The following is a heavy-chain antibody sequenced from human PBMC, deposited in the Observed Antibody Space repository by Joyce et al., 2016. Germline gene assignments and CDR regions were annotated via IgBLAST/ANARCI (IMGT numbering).Heavy chain of an antibody. J-gene: IGHJ6*02. V-gene: IGHV3-21*01. CDR3: ARGGISYYYAMDV. CDR2: ISAHSYYI. D-gene: IGHD3-16*01. Sequence: QLVESGGGVVKAGGSLRLSCEASGSTFSSSSLSWFRQAPGKGLEWVAAISAHSYYIFHAETVRGRFTVSRDNAKKTLYLQMNSLRAEDSAVFYCARGGISYYYAMDVWGQGTTVTVSS. CDR1: GSTFSSSS.